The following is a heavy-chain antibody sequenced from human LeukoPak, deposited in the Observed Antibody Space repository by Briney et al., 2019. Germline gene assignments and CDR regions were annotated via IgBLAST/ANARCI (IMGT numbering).Heavy chain of an antibody. CDR1: GYTFTTYA. J-gene: IGHJ4*02. CDR3: ARGGYCSSTSCLNFDY. V-gene: IGHV1-3*01. D-gene: IGHD2-2*01. CDR2: INSGNGNT. Sequence: ASVKVSCKASGYTFTTYAMHWVSQAPGQRLEWMGWINSGNGNTKYSQKFQGRVTITRDTSASTAYMELSSLRSEDTAVYYCARGGYCSSTSCLNFDYWGQGTLVTVSS.